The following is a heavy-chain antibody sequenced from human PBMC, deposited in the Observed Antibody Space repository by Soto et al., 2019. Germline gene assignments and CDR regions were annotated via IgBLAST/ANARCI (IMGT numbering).Heavy chain of an antibody. CDR2: ISNGGDT. CDR1: GLIVSSTY. J-gene: IGHJ3*02. Sequence: EVQLVESGGGLVQPGGSLRLSCAASGLIVSSTYMSWVRQAPGKGLEWVSVISNGGDTHYGDSVKGRFSLSRDISNNTLHLQMSSLRVEETAVYYCSREPRYCSGGSCSITGDAFDIWGQGTMVTVSS. V-gene: IGHV3-66*01. CDR3: SREPRYCSGGSCSITGDAFDI. D-gene: IGHD2-15*01.